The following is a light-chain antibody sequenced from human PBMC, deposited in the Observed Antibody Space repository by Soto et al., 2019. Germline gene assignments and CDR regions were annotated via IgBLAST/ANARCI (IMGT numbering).Light chain of an antibody. CDR2: GAS. CDR3: QQYNNWPPNLT. V-gene: IGKV3D-15*01. J-gene: IGKJ4*01. CDR1: QSVSSN. Sequence: EIVMTQSPATLSVSPGERATLSCRASQSVSSNLAWYQRKPGQAPRLLIYGASTRATGIPARFSGSGSGTEFTLTISSLQSEDFAVYYCQQYNNWPPNLTFGGGTKVDI.